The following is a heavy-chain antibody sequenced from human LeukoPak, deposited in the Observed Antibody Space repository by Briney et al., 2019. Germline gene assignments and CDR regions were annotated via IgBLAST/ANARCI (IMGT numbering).Heavy chain of an antibody. CDR3: ARDWFHAIDY. CDR1: GFTVSSNY. CDR2: IYSGGST. Sequence: GGSLRLSCAASGFTVSSNYMSWVRQAPGKGLEWVSVIYSGGSTYYADSVKGRFTISRDNSKNTLYLQTNSLRAEDTAVYYCARDWFHAIDYWGQGTLVTVSS. V-gene: IGHV3-53*01. J-gene: IGHJ4*02. D-gene: IGHD2/OR15-2a*01.